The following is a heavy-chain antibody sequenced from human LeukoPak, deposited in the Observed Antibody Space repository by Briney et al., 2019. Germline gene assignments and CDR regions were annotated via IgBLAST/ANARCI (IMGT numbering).Heavy chain of an antibody. CDR1: GGSISSGSYY. D-gene: IGHD3-10*01. J-gene: IGHJ6*03. V-gene: IGHV4-61*02. CDR3: ARLSRYYGSGRPIYYYYMDV. Sequence: EASQTLSLTCTVSGGSISSGSYYWSWIRQPAGKGLEWIGRIYTSGSTNYNPSLKSRVTISVDTSKNQFSLKLSSVTAADTAVYYCARLSRYYGSGRPIYYYYMDVWGKGTTVTISS. CDR2: IYTSGST.